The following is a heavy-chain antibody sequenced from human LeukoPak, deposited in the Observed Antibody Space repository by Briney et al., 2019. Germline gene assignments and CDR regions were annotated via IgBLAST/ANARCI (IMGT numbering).Heavy chain of an antibody. CDR2: ISSSSSYI. CDR3: ARDGSYCSSTSCYPDAAFDI. CDR1: GFTLSSYS. D-gene: IGHD2-2*01. Sequence: GGSLRLSCAASGFTLSSYSMNWVRQAPGKGLEWVSSISSSSSYIYYADSVKGRFTISRDNAKNSLYLQMNSLRAEDTAVYYCARDGSYCSSTSCYPDAAFDIWGQGTMVTVSS. V-gene: IGHV3-21*01. J-gene: IGHJ3*02.